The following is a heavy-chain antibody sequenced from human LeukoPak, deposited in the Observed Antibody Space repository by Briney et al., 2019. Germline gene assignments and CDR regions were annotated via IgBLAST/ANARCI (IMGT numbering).Heavy chain of an antibody. CDR3: AELGITMIGGV. J-gene: IGHJ6*04. V-gene: IGHV3-74*01. Sequence: GGSLRLSCAASGFTFSSYWMHWVRQAPGKGLVWVSRINSDGSSTRYADSVKGRFTISRDNAKNSLYLQMNSLRAEDTAVYYCAELGITMIGGVWGKGTTVTISS. CDR2: INSDGSST. CDR1: GFTFSSYW. D-gene: IGHD3-10*02.